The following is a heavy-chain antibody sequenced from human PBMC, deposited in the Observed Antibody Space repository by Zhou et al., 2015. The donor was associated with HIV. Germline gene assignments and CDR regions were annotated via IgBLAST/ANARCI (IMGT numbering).Heavy chain of an antibody. CDR2: INPSGGRT. CDR1: GYTFTTYY. CDR3: ARQGIAVAGTGGYFY. Sequence: QVQLVQSGAEVKKPGASVKVSCKASGYTFTTYYMHWVRQAPGQGLEWMGVINPSGGRTTYAQKFQGRVTMTRDTSTDTAYMELSGLRPDDTAVYYCARQGIAVAGTGGYFYWGQGTLVTVSS. J-gene: IGHJ4*02. V-gene: IGHV1-46*01. D-gene: IGHD6-19*01.